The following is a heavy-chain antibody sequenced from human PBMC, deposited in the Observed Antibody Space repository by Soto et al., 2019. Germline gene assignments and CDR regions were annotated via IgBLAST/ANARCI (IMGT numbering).Heavy chain of an antibody. V-gene: IGHV4-59*03. J-gene: IGHJ4*02. CDR1: GDAISNYY. Sequence: LQESGPRLVKPSETLSLNCSVSGDAISNYYWSWIRQTPGGGLEWIGGVHESGSTDYNPSLRGRVIISLHTSKSQFSLSLRSATAADTATYYCARGTRALITSFFAYWGQGIPVTASS. CDR3: ARGTRALITSFFAY. CDR2: VHESGST. D-gene: IGHD1-20*01.